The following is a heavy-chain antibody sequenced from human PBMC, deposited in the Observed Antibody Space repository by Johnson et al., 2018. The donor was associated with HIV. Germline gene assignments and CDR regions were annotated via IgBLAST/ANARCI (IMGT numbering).Heavy chain of an antibody. CDR1: GFTFSSYA. J-gene: IGHJ3*02. V-gene: IGHV3-23*01. CDR2: ISGSGGST. Sequence: VQLMESGGGLVQPGGSLRLSCAASGFTFSSYAMSWVRQAPGKGLEWVSAISGSGGSTYYEDSVKGRFTISRDNSKNTLYLQTNSLRGEDTVVYYCARESRTTVEWGAFDIWGQGTMVTVSS. CDR3: ARESRTTVEWGAFDI. D-gene: IGHD1-26*01.